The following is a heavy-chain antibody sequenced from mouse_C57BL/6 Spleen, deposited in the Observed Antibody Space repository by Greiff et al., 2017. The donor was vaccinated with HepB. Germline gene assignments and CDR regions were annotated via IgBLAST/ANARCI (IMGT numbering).Heavy chain of an antibody. CDR1: GFTFSSYA. V-gene: IGHV5-4*01. CDR2: ISDGGSYT. J-gene: IGHJ4*01. CDR3: ARDPFYGSSYNYYAMDY. Sequence: EVKLLESGGGLVKPGGSLKLSCAASGFTFSSYAMSWVRQTPEKRLEWVATISDGGSYTYYPDNVKGRFTISRDNAKNNLYLQMSHLKSEDTAMYYCARDPFYGSSYNYYAMDYWGQGTSVTVSS. D-gene: IGHD1-1*01.